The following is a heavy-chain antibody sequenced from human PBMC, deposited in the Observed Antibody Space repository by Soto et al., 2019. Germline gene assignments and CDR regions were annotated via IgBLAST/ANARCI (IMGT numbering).Heavy chain of an antibody. CDR3: ARGSSNWAYYFDS. CDR2: ITSSGTTV. Sequence: EVHLVESGGGLVQPGGSLRLSCAASGFTFSSYSPNWVRQAPGKGLEWVSYITSSGTTVYYADSVRGRFTISRDNAKSSLYLQMNGLRDDDTAVYYCARGSSNWAYYFDSWGQGTLVTVSS. CDR1: GFTFSSYS. V-gene: IGHV3-48*02. D-gene: IGHD6-13*01. J-gene: IGHJ4*02.